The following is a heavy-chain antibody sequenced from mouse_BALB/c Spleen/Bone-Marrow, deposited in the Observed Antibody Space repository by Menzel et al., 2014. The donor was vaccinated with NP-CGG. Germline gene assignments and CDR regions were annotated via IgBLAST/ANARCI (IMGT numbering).Heavy chain of an antibody. D-gene: IGHD2-4*01. Sequence: EVQLVESGGGSVQPGGSLKLSCAASGFTFSDYYMYWVRQTPEKRLEWDAYISNGGGSTYYPDTIKGRFTISRDNAKNTLFLQMSRLKSEDTAVYFCSTMITTPYALDYWGQGTSVTVSS. V-gene: IGHV5-12*01. CDR1: GFTFSDYY. J-gene: IGHJ4*01. CDR2: ISNGGGST. CDR3: STMITTPYALDY.